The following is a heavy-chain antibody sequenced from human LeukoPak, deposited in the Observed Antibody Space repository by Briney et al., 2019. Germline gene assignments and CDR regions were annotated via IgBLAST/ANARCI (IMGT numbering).Heavy chain of an antibody. J-gene: IGHJ6*03. D-gene: IGHD4-11*01. Sequence: GGSLRLSCAASGFTFSTYRMSWVRQAPGKGLEWVANIKQDGSEKQYVDSVKGRFTISRDNAKNSLYLQISSLRAEDTAVYYCTRVEETATTAAIIRKYSYYYYYYMDVWGKGNTVTVSS. CDR2: IKQDGSEK. CDR3: TRVEETATTAAIIRKYSYYYYYYMDV. V-gene: IGHV3-7*01. CDR1: GFTFSTYR.